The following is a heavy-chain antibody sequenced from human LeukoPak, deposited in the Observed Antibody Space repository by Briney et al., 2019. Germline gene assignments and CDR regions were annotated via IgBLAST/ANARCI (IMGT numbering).Heavy chain of an antibody. J-gene: IGHJ4*02. V-gene: IGHV4-59*01. D-gene: IGHD5-12*01. CDR3: ARGSGYDGFDY. CDR1: GGSISSYY. CDR2: IYYSGST. Sequence: SEALSLTCTVSGGSISSYYWSWIRQPPGKGLEWIGYIYYSGSTNYNPSLKSRVTISVDTSKNQFSLKLSSVTAADTAVYYCARGSGYDGFDYWGQGTLVTVSS.